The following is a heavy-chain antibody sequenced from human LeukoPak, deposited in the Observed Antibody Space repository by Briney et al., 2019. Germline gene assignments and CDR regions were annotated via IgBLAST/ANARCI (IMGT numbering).Heavy chain of an antibody. V-gene: IGHV3-30*03. Sequence: PGGSLRLSCAASGFTFSSYGMHWVRQAPGKGLEWVAVISYDGSNKYYADSVKGRFTISRDNSKNTLYLQMNSLRAEDTAVYYCARRGVPLDYWGQGTLVTVSS. CDR2: ISYDGSNK. CDR3: ARRGVPLDY. J-gene: IGHJ4*02. D-gene: IGHD1-1*01. CDR1: GFTFSSYG.